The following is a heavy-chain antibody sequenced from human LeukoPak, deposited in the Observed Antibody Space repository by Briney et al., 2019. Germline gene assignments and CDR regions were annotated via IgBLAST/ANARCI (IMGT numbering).Heavy chain of an antibody. CDR3: ARSGTLLYDRKYFQH. CDR2: IIPILGIA. Sequence: SVKVSCKASGGTFSSYTISWVRQAPGQGLEWMGRIIPILGIANYAQKFQGRVTVTADKSTSTAYMELSSLRSEDTAVYYCARSGTLLYDRKYFQHWGQGTLVTVSS. D-gene: IGHD1-14*01. J-gene: IGHJ1*01. CDR1: GGTFSSYT. V-gene: IGHV1-69*02.